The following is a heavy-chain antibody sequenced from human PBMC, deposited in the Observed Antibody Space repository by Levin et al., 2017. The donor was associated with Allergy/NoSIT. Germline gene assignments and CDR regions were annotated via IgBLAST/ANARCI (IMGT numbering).Heavy chain of an antibody. CDR3: ARLRLLTSNFDY. J-gene: IGHJ4*02. D-gene: IGHD3-9*01. CDR2: ISSSSTYT. Sequence: LSLTCAASGFTFSDSYMTWIRQAPGKGLEWLSYISSSSTYTNYADSMKGRFTISRDNAKNSLYLQMNTLRAEDTAVYYCARLRLLTSNFDYWGQGTLVTVSS. CDR1: GFTFSDSY. V-gene: IGHV3-11*03.